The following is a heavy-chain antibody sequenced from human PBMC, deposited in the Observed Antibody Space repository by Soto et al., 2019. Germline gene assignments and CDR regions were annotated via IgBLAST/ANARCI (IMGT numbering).Heavy chain of an antibody. Sequence: SGPTLVDPTQTLTLTCTFSAFSLSTGGVGVGWIRQPPGKALEWLALIYWDDDKRYSPSLRSRLTMTKDTSKNQVLLTMTNMDPLDRATYYCIQSGCCGDCPQSYASYYYYGMDVWGQGTTVTVSS. CDR3: IQSGCCGDCPQSYASYYYYGMDV. CDR2: IYWDDDK. CDR1: AFSLSTGGVG. J-gene: IGHJ6*02. V-gene: IGHV2-5*02. D-gene: IGHD2-21*02.